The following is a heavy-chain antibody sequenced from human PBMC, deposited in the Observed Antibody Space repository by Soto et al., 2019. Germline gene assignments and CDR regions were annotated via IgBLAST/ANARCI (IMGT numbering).Heavy chain of an antibody. CDR3: ARGGWYNDF. V-gene: IGHV4-39*07. J-gene: IGHJ4*02. CDR1: GESISSSAYY. Sequence: SETLSLTCSVSGESISSSAYYWGWIRQPPGKGPEWIGSMHYGETTSYSPSLKSRVTISIDTSKNQFSLNVNSVTAADTAVYYCARGGWYNDFWGQGSLVTVSS. D-gene: IGHD6-19*01. CDR2: MHYGETT.